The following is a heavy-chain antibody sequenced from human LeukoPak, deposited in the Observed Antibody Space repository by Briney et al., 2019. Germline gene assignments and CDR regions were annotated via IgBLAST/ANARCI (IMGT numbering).Heavy chain of an antibody. D-gene: IGHD3-10*01. CDR1: GGSFSGYY. CDR2: INHSGST. CDR3: ARAGAYYGSGIPLDI. Sequence: SGTLSLTCAVYGGSFSGYYWSWIRQPPGKGLEWIGEINHSGSTNYNPSLKSRVTISVDTSENQFSLKLSSVTAADTAVYYCARAGAYYGSGIPLDIWGQGTMVTVSS. V-gene: IGHV4-34*01. J-gene: IGHJ3*02.